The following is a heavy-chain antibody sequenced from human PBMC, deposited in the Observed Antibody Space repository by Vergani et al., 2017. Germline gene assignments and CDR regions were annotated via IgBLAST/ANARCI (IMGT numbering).Heavy chain of an antibody. CDR2: INHSGST. D-gene: IGHD1-7*01. J-gene: IGHJ6*02. Sequence: QVQLQQWGAGLLKPSATLSLTCAVYGGSFSGYYWSWIRQPPGTGLEWHGEINHSGSTNYNPSLKSRVTISVDTSKNQFSLKLSSVTAADTAVYYCARVGELNYYYGMDVWGQGTTVTVSS. CDR3: ARVGELNYYYGMDV. V-gene: IGHV4-34*01. CDR1: GGSFSGYY.